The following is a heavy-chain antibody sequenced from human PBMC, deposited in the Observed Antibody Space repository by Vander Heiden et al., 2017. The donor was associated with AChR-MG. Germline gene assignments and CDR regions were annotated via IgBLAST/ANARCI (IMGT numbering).Heavy chain of an antibody. CDR3: AKAYYYGSGSSFDH. D-gene: IGHD3-10*01. CDR1: GFTFADYA. V-gene: IGHV3-9*01. J-gene: IGHJ5*02. CDR2: ISWNSGSI. Sequence: EVQLVESGGGLVQPGRSLRLSCAASGFTFADYAMHWVRQAPGKGLEWVSGISWNSGSIGYADSVKGRFTISRDNAKNSLYLQMNSLRAEDTALYYCAKAYYYGSGSSFDHWGQGTLVTVSS.